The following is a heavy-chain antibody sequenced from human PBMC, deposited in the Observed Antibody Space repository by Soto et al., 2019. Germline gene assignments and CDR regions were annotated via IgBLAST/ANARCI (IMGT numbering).Heavy chain of an antibody. D-gene: IGHD3-9*01. J-gene: IGHJ4*02. CDR3: ARSAYYDILTGPFDY. V-gene: IGHV1-69*13. Sequence: ASVKVSCKASGGTFSSYAISWVRQAPGQGLEWMGGIIPIFGTANYAQKFQGRVTITADESASTAYMELSSLRSEDTAVYYCARSAYYDILTGPFDYWGQGTLVTVSS. CDR1: GGTFSSYA. CDR2: IIPIFGTA.